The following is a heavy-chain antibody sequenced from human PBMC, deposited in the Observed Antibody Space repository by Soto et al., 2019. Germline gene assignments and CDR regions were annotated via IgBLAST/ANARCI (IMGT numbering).Heavy chain of an antibody. V-gene: IGHV4-39*01. CDR3: ARHLLREAEGLDY. CDR2: VYFTGST. Sequence: SETLSLTCSVSGGSISSSSYYWGWIRQPPGKGLAWIGSVYFTGSTYYNPSLKSRVTISVDTSKNQFSLKRTSVTAADTAVYYCARHLLREAEGLDYWGQGTLVTVSS. J-gene: IGHJ4*02. CDR1: GGSISSSSYY. D-gene: IGHD1-26*01.